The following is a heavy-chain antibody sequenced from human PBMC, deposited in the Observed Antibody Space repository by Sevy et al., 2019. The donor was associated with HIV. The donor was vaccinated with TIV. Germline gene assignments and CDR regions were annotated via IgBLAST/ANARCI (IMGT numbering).Heavy chain of an antibody. J-gene: IGHJ4*01. V-gene: IGHV3-23*01. D-gene: IGHD6-25*01. CDR3: AKGTVAAPVGHYFDH. CDR2: ISGSSGLT. CDR1: GFSFMPYA. Sequence: GGSLRLSCAASGFSFMPYAMSWVRQAPGKGLEWVSGISGSSGLTYYADSVKGRFTISRDNSKNTLYLQMKNLRADDTAVYYSAKGTVAAPVGHYFDHWGHGALVTVSS.